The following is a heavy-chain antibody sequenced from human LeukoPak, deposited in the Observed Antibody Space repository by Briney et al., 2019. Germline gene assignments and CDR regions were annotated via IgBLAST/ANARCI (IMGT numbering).Heavy chain of an antibody. J-gene: IGHJ4*02. CDR1: GFTVSSNY. CDR3: AREWDDSSGYYNY. CDR2: IYSGGST. D-gene: IGHD3-22*01. Sequence: GESLKISCAASGFTVSSNYMSWARQAPGKGLEWVSVIYSGGSTYYADSVRGRFTISRDNSKNTLYLQMNSLRAEDTAVYYCAREWDDSSGYYNYWGQGTLVTVSS. V-gene: IGHV3-53*01.